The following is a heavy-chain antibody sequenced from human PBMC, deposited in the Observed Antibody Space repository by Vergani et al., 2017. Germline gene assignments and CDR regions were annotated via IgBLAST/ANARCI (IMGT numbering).Heavy chain of an antibody. V-gene: IGHV2-5*01. CDR2: IYWNDDK. CDR3: AHTHGYNYVGDFDY. J-gene: IGHJ4*02. D-gene: IGHD5-24*01. CDR1: GFSLRTSGVG. Sequence: QTTLKESGPTLGKPTQTLTLTCTFSGFSLRTSGVGVGWIRQPPGKALEWLALIYWNDDKRYSPSLKSRLTITKDTSKNQVVLTMTNMDPVDTATYYCAHTHGYNYVGDFDYWGQGTLVTVSS.